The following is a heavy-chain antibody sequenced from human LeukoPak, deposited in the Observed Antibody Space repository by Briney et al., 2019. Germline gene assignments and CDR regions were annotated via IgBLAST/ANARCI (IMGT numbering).Heavy chain of an antibody. V-gene: IGHV4-34*01. Sequence: SETLSLTCAVYGGSFSGYYWSRIRQPPGKGLEWIGEINHSGSTNYNPSLKSRVTISVDTSKNQFSLKLSSVTAADTAVYYCASSGEIAAAGTAHDYWGQGALVTVSS. CDR3: ASSGEIAAAGTAHDY. D-gene: IGHD6-13*01. CDR2: INHSGST. CDR1: GGSFSGYY. J-gene: IGHJ4*02.